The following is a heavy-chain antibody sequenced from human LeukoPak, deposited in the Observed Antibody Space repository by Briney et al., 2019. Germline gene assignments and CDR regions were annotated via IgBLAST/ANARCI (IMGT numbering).Heavy chain of an antibody. CDR1: GFTFSTYW. V-gene: IGHV3-74*01. CDR2: INTDGSSI. Sequence: PGGSLRLSCAASGFTFSTYWMHWVRQAPGKGLVWVSRINTDGSSISYADSVKGRLTISRDNAKNTLYLQMNSLRAEDTAVYYCARGPPYGDFFDYWGQGTLVTVSS. J-gene: IGHJ4*02. CDR3: ARGPPYGDFFDY. D-gene: IGHD4-17*01.